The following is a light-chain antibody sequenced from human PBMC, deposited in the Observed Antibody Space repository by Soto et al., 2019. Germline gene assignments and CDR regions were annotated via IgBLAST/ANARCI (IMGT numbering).Light chain of an antibody. Sequence: EIVLTQSPATLSLSPGERATLSCRASQSVSSYLAWYQQKPGQAPRLLINNAFNRATGIPARFSGSGSGTDFTLTISTLQHEDFAVPYCQQLKNWTSTTFGPGTKVDIK. V-gene: IGKV3-11*01. CDR3: QQLKNWTSTT. J-gene: IGKJ3*01. CDR1: QSVSSY. CDR2: NAF.